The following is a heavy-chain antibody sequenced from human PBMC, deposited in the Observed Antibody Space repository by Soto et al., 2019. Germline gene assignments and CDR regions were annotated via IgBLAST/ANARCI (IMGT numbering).Heavy chain of an antibody. CDR2: IIPMFGTA. CDR3: ASGIQLWLRRINNGYSG. CDR1: GGTFSTYA. Sequence: QVQLVQSGAEVKKPESSVKVSCKAPGGTFSTYAISWVRQAPGQGLEWMGGIIPMFGTANYAQRFQDRVTIPADESTNTVSMELSSLRSEDTAVYFCASGIQLWLRRINNGYSGWGQGTLVTVSS. D-gene: IGHD5-18*01. J-gene: IGHJ4*02. V-gene: IGHV1-69*12.